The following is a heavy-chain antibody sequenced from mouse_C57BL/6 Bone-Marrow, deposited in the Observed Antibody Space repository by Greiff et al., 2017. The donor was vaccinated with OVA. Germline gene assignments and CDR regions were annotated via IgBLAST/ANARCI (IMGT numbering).Heavy chain of an antibody. V-gene: IGHV10-1*01. CDR3: VRTYYYGSDWYFDV. CDR1: GFSFNTYA. CDR2: IRSKSNNYAT. Sequence: EVKLQESGGGLVQPKGSLKLSCAASGFSFNTYAMNWVRQAPGKGLEWVARIRSKSNNYATYYADSVKDRFTISRDDSESMLYLQMNNLKTEDTAMYYCVRTYYYGSDWYFDVWGTGTTVTVSS. D-gene: IGHD1-1*01. J-gene: IGHJ1*03.